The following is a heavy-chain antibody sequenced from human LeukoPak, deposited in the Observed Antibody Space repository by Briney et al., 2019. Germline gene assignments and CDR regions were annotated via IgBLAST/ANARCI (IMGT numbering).Heavy chain of an antibody. CDR3: ARFRGSGTNYFDY. CDR1: GGSINSYY. CDR2: IFYSGST. J-gene: IGHJ4*02. D-gene: IGHD3-10*01. Sequence: SETLSLTCTVSGGSINSYYWSWIRQPPGKGLEWIGYIFYSGSTSYNPSLKSRVTISVDTSKNQFSLKLSSVTAADTAVYYCARFRGSGTNYFDYWGQGTLVTVSS. V-gene: IGHV4-59*01.